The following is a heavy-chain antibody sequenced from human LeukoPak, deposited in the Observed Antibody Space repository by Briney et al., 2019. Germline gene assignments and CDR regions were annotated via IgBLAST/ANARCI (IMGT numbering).Heavy chain of an antibody. D-gene: IGHD3-3*01. V-gene: IGHV3-15*01. CDR3: TTDPSRFLEWLTIDY. Sequence: GGSLRLSCAPSGFTFSNAWMSWVRQAPGKGLEWVGRIKSKTDGGTADYAAPVKGRITISRDDSKNTLYLQMNSLKTEDTAVYYCTTDPSRFLEWLTIDYWAQGTLVSVSS. CDR2: IKSKTDGGTA. J-gene: IGHJ4*02. CDR1: GFTFSNAW.